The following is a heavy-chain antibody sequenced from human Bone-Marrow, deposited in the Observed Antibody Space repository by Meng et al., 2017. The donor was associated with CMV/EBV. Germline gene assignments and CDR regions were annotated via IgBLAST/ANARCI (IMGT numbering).Heavy chain of an antibody. V-gene: IGHV1-69*10. J-gene: IGHJ6*01. CDR2: IIPILGIA. CDR3: AMYSSGWYGDYYYYYGMDV. D-gene: IGHD6-19*01. Sequence: SVKVSCKASGGTFSSYAISWVRQAPGQGLEWMGGIIPILGIANYAQKFQGRVTITADKSTSTAYMELSSLRSEDTAVYYCAMYSSGWYGDYYYYYGMDVWRQGTTVTVYS. CDR1: GGTFSSYA.